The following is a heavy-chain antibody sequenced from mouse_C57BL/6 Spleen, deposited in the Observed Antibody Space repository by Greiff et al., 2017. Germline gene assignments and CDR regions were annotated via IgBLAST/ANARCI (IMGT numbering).Heavy chain of an antibody. CDR3: ARYLTAYAMDY. V-gene: IGHV1-64*01. Sequence: QVQLQQPGAELVKPGASVKLSCKASGYTFTSYWMHWVKQRPGQGLEWIGMIHPNSGSTNYNEKFKSKATLTVDKSSSTAYMQLSSLTSEDSAVYYCARYLTAYAMDYWGQGTSVTVSS. CDR1: GYTFTSYW. CDR2: IHPNSGST. D-gene: IGHD4-1*01. J-gene: IGHJ4*01.